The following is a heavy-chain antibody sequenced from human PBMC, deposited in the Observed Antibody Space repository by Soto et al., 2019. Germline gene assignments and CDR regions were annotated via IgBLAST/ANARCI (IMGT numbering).Heavy chain of an antibody. CDR1: GFTFGDYY. CDR3: ARRNGVVVDY. V-gene: IGHV3-11*06. Sequence: PGGSLRLSCAASGFTFGDYYMSWIRQAPGKGLEWVSYISSSSSYTNYADSMKGRVTISRDNAKNSLYLQMNSLRGEDTALYYCARRNGVVVDYWGQGTLVTVSS. D-gene: IGHD2-15*01. J-gene: IGHJ4*02. CDR2: ISSSSSYT.